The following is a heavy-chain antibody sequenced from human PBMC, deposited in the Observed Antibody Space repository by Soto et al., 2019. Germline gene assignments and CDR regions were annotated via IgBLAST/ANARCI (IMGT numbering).Heavy chain of an antibody. V-gene: IGHV4-34*01. D-gene: IGHD3-3*01. CDR1: GGSFSGYY. Sequence: NPSETLSLTCAVYGGSFSGYYWSWIRQPPGKGLEWIGEINHSGSTNYNPSLKSRVTISVDTSKNQFSLKLSSVTAADTAVYYCARGPTYYDFWSGYSIHQLYYFDYWGQGTLVTVSS. J-gene: IGHJ4*02. CDR2: INHSGST. CDR3: ARGPTYYDFWSGYSIHQLYYFDY.